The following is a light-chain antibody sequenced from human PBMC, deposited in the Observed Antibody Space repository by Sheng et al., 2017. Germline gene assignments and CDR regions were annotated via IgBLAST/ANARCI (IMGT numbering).Light chain of an antibody. J-gene: IGLJ2*01. CDR1: SSDVGGYNY. V-gene: IGLV2-8*01. CDR3: SSYTRSSTVV. CDR2: EVN. Sequence: QSALTQPPSASGSPGQSVTISCTGTSSDVGGYNYVSWYQQHPGKAPKLMIYEVNKRPSGVPDRFSGSKSGNTASLTISGLQAEDEANYYCSSYTRSSTVVFGGGTKLTVL.